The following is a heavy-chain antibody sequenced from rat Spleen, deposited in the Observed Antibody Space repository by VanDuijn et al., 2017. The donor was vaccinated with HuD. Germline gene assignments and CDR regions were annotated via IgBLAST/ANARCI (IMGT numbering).Heavy chain of an antibody. Sequence: EVQLVESGGGLVQPGRSLKLSCAASGFTFSDYYMAWVRQAPKKGLEWVASISHDGRSTYYRDSVKGRFTFSRDNAKSTLYLQMDSLRSEDTATYYCARHPTYYGFDGDWFACWGQGTLVTVSS. CDR3: ARHPTYYGFDGDWFAC. V-gene: IGHV5-22*01. D-gene: IGHD1-9*01. CDR2: ISHDGRST. J-gene: IGHJ3*01. CDR1: GFTFSDYY.